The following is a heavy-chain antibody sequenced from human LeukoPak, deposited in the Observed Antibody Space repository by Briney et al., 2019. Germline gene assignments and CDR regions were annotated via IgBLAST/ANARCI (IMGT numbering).Heavy chain of an antibody. CDR3: ARRSGSGRDY. J-gene: IGHJ4*02. CDR2: IYSGGAT. Sequence: GGSLRLSCAAFGFSVSTKYMSWLRQAPGKGPEWVSAIYSGGATYYADSVRGRFTISRDNSKNTLYLQMNSLRAEDTAVYYCARRSGSGRDYWGQGTLVTVSS. D-gene: IGHD1-26*01. CDR1: GFSVSTKY. V-gene: IGHV3-53*05.